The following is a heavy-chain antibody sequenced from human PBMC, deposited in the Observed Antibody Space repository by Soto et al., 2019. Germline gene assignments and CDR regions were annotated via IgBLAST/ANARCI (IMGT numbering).Heavy chain of an antibody. CDR1: GYSFTSLD. V-gene: IGHV1-8*01. Sequence: QVQLVQSGAEVREPGASVKVSCKASGYSFTSLDINWVRQTAGQGLEWMGWMEPSTGRTGYAQKFQGRVNMTRDTSINPAYMELNTLTSDDTAFYYCARGVSAGVDYWGQGTLVIVSS. D-gene: IGHD1-26*01. CDR3: ARGVSAGVDY. CDR2: MEPSTGRT. J-gene: IGHJ4*02.